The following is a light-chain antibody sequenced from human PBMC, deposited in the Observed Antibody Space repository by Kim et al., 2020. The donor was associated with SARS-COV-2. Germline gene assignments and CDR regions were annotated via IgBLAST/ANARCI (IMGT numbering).Light chain of an antibody. CDR2: LNTDGSH. CDR3: QTWGTGIWV. CDR1: RGHSSNA. J-gene: IGLJ3*02. Sequence: SVKLTCALSRGHSSNAIAWHQQQTEKGTRCLMMLNTDGSHSKGDGIPDRFSVSSSGAERYLTISSLQSEDEGDYYCQTWGTGIWVFGGGTKLTFL. V-gene: IGLV4-69*01.